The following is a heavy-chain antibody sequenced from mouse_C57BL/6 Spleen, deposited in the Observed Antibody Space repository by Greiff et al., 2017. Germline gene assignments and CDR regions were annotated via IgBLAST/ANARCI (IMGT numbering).Heavy chain of an antibody. CDR3: ARAYYYGSPYFDV. V-gene: IGHV1-54*01. J-gene: IGHJ1*03. D-gene: IGHD1-1*01. Sequence: VKLQESGAELVRPGTSVKVSCKASGYAFTNYLIEWVKQRPGQGLEWIGVINPGSGGTNYNEKFKGKATLTADKSSSTAYMQLSSLTSEDSAVYFCARAYYYGSPYFDVWGTGTTVTVSS. CDR2: INPGSGGT. CDR1: GYAFTNYL.